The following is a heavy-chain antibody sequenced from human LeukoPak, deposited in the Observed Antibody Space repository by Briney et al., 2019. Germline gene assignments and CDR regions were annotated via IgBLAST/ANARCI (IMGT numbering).Heavy chain of an antibody. V-gene: IGHV3-7*03. D-gene: IGHD3-10*01. Sequence: GGSLRLSCAASGFTFSSYWMSWVRQAPGKGLEWVANIKKDGSEKYYVDSVKGRFTISRDNAKNSLYLQMNSLRAEDTAVYYCAKDRRAGSYDYWGQGTLVTVSS. CDR2: IKKDGSEK. J-gene: IGHJ4*02. CDR1: GFTFSSYW. CDR3: AKDRRAGSYDY.